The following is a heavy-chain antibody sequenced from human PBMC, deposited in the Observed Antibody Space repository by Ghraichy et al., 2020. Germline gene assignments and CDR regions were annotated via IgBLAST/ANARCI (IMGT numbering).Heavy chain of an antibody. CDR3: SRGGGAGTPVLYHMDV. CDR2: ITSSSRNT. V-gene: IGHV3-48*02. CDR1: GFTFSSYS. J-gene: IGHJ6*02. Sequence: GWSLRLSCVGSGFTFSSYSMNWVRQSPGKGLEWVSYITSSSRNTFYADSVKGRFTISRDNAQNSLSLQMNSLRDEDTAVYYCSRGGGAGTPVLYHMDVWGLGTTVTVSS. D-gene: IGHD6-19*01.